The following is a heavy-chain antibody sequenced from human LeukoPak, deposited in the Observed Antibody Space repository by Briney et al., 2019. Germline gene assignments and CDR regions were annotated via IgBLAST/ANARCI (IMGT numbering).Heavy chain of an antibody. V-gene: IGHV3-9*01. CDR3: AKDIAAAGMGYFDY. CDR1: GFTFDDYA. J-gene: IGHJ4*02. Sequence: PGRSLRLSCAASGFTFDDYAMHWVQQAPGKGLEWVSGISWNSGSIGYADSVKGRFTISRDNAKNSLYLQMNSLRAEDTALYYCAKDIAAAGMGYFDYWGQGTLVTVSS. CDR2: ISWNSGSI. D-gene: IGHD6-13*01.